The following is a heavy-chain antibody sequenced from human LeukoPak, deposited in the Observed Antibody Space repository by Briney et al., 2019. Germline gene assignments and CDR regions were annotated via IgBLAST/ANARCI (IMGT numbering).Heavy chain of an antibody. CDR2: INPSGGST. Sequence: ASVKVSCKASGYTFTSYYMHWVRQAPGQGLEWMGIINPSGGSTSYAQKFQGRVTMTRDMSTSTVYMELSSLRSEDTAVYYCARDRDSGRYFLAYYYYYYYMDVWGKGTTVTAS. V-gene: IGHV1-46*01. CDR3: ARDRDSGRYFLAYYYYYYYMDV. D-gene: IGHD1-26*01. J-gene: IGHJ6*03. CDR1: GYTFTSYY.